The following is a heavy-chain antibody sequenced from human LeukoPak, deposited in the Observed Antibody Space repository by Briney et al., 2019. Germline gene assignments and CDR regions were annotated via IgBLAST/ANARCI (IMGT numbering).Heavy chain of an antibody. D-gene: IGHD3-10*02. Sequence: GGSLRLSCAASGFTFSSYAMSWVRQAPGKGLEWVSSISGSGGRTYHADSVKGRFTISRDNSKNTLYLQMNSLRAEDTAVYYCAELGITMIGGVWGKGTTVTISS. J-gene: IGHJ6*04. CDR2: ISGSGGRT. CDR3: AELGITMIGGV. CDR1: GFTFSSYA. V-gene: IGHV3-23*01.